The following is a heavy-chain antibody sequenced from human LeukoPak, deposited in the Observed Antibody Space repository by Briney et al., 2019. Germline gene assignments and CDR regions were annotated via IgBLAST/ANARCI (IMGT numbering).Heavy chain of an antibody. Sequence: GGSLRLSCAASGFTFSSYAMHWVRQAPGKGLEWVAVISYDGSNKYYADSVKGRFTISRDNSKNTLYLQMNSLRAEDTAVYYCAAEGIVVPAATLDYWGQGTLVTVSS. V-gene: IGHV3-30*04. CDR2: ISYDGSNK. CDR3: AAEGIVVPAATLDY. D-gene: IGHD2-2*01. CDR1: GFTFSSYA. J-gene: IGHJ4*02.